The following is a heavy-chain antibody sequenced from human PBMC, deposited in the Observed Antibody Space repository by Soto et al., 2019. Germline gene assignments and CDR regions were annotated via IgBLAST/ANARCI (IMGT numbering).Heavy chain of an antibody. D-gene: IGHD3-3*01. J-gene: IGHJ5*02. CDR2: IYYSGST. Sequence: SETLSLTCTVSGGSISGSIYYLGWIRQPPGKGLEWIGSIYYSGSTYYNPSLKSRVTISVDTSKNQFSLKLSSVTAADTAVYYCATAPYYDFWSGPRGVSWFDPWGQGTLVTVSS. CDR1: GGSISGSIYY. V-gene: IGHV4-39*01. CDR3: ATAPYYDFWSGPRGVSWFDP.